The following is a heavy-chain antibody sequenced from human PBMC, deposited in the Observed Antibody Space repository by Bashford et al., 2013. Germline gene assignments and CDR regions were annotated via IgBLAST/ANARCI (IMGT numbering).Heavy chain of an antibody. D-gene: IGHD2-15*01. V-gene: IGHV2-70*04. CDR3: ATVEAATDYYYYMDV. CDR2: IDWDDDK. Sequence: WIRQPPGKALEWLARIDWDDDKFYSASLKTRLTISKDPSKNQVALIMTNMDPVDTATYYCATVEAATDYYYYMDVWGKGTTVTVSS. J-gene: IGHJ6*03.